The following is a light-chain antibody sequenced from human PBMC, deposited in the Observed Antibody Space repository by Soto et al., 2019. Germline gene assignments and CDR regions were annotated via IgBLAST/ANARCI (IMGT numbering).Light chain of an antibody. Sequence: QLVLTQPPSVSGAPGQRVTISCTGSSSNIGAGYNVHWYQQLPVTAPKLLIFGNSNRPSGVPDRFSGSKSGTSASLAITGLQAEDEADYYCQSYASSLSGWVFGGGTKLTVL. J-gene: IGLJ3*02. CDR2: GNS. CDR1: SSNIGAGYN. CDR3: QSYASSLSGWV. V-gene: IGLV1-40*01.